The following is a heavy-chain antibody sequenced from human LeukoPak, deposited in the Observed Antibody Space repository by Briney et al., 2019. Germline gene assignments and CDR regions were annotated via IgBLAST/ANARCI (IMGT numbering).Heavy chain of an antibody. D-gene: IGHD3-3*01. J-gene: IGHJ2*01. CDR2: IYSGGST. V-gene: IGHV3-66*01. CDR3: ARDPGTSSSYYDFWSGYKSTGAVWYFDL. CDR1: GFTFSSHW. Sequence: PGGSLRLSCAASGFTFSSHWMHWVRQAPGKGLEWVSVIYSGGSTYYADSVKGRFTISRDNSKNTLYLQMNSLRAEDTAVYYCARDPGTSSSYYDFWSGYKSTGAVWYFDLWGRGTLATVSS.